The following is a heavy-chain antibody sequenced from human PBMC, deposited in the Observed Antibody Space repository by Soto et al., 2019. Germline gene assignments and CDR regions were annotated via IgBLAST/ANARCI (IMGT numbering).Heavy chain of an antibody. J-gene: IGHJ4*02. Sequence: AAVKVSCKASGYTFTTYAIHWVRQAPGQRLEWMGWVNAENGNTKYSQKFQGRVTITVDTSASTAYMEMSSLRSEDTAVYYCARDIFGLLTLGVSDFWGQGTLVTVSS. CDR2: VNAENGNT. CDR1: GYTFTTYA. D-gene: IGHD3-10*02. V-gene: IGHV1-3*01. CDR3: ARDIFGLLTLGVSDF.